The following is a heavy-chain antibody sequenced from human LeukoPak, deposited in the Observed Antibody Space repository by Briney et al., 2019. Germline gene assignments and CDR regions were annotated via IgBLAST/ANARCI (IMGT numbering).Heavy chain of an antibody. D-gene: IGHD3-10*01. CDR1: GFTFSSYA. V-gene: IGHV3-23*01. CDR3: AKGPYYYGSGSYTDY. CDR2: ISGSGGST. J-gene: IGHJ4*02. Sequence: GRSLRLSCAASGFTFSSYAMSWVRHAPGKGLEWVSAISGSGGSTYYADSVKGRFTISRDNSKNTLYLQMNSLRAEDTAVYYCAKGPYYYGSGSYTDYWGQGTLVTVSS.